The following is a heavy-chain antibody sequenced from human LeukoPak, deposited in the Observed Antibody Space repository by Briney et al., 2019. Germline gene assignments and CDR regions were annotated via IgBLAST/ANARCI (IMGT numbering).Heavy chain of an antibody. V-gene: IGHV1-18*01. CDR1: GYTFTSYG. J-gene: IGHJ4*02. Sequence: ASVKVSCKASGYTFTSYGISWVRQAPGQGREWMGWISAYNGNTNYAQKLQGRVTMTTDTSTSTAYMELRSLRSDDTAVYYCAREESGSYQYYFDYWGQGTLVTVSS. CDR2: ISAYNGNT. D-gene: IGHD1-26*01. CDR3: AREESGSYQYYFDY.